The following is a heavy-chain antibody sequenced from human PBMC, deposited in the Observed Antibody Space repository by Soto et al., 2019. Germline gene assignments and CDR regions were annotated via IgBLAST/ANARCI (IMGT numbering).Heavy chain of an antibody. CDR3: AREGSRTPAEYYFDY. CDR1: GGSFSGYY. CDR2: INHSGST. Sequence: PSETLSLTCAVYGGSFSGYYWSWIRQPPGKGLEWIGEINHSGSTNYNPSLKSRVTISVDTSKNQFSLKLSSVTAADTAVYYCAREGSRTPAEYYFDYWGQGTLVTVSS. V-gene: IGHV4-34*01. J-gene: IGHJ4*02.